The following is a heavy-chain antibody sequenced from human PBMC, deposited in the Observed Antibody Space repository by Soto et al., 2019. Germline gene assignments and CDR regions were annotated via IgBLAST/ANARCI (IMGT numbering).Heavy chain of an antibody. D-gene: IGHD3-3*01. CDR3: ARLTFFGVAQGGMDV. Sequence: PGESLKISCKGSGYSFTSYWISWVRQMPGKGLEWMGRIDPSDSYTNYSPSFQGHVTISADKSISTAYLQWSSLKASDTAMYYCARLTFFGVAQGGMDVWGQRTTVTVS. V-gene: IGHV5-10-1*01. CDR2: IDPSDSYT. J-gene: IGHJ6*02. CDR1: GYSFTSYW.